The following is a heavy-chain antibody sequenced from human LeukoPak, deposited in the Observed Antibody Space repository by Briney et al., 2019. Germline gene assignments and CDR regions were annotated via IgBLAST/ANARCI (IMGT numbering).Heavy chain of an antibody. CDR1: GGSISSAGYY. Sequence: SETLSLTCTVSGGSISSAGYYWSWIRQHPGKGLEWIGYIYYSGSTYYNPSLKSRVTISVDTSKNQFSLKLSSVTAADTAVYYCARGIRSYCSSTSCPRYYYYYYGMDVWGQGTTVTVSS. CDR3: ARGIRSYCSSTSCPRYYYYYYGMDV. J-gene: IGHJ6*02. V-gene: IGHV4-31*03. D-gene: IGHD2-2*01. CDR2: IYYSGST.